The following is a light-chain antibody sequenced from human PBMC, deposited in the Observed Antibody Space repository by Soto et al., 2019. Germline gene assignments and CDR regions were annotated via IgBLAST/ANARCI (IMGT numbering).Light chain of an antibody. CDR1: SSNIGNNY. CDR3: GTWDSSLRRV. J-gene: IGLJ2*01. CDR2: DNN. Sequence: QSVLTQPTSVSAAPGQKVTISCSGSSSNIGNNYVSWYQQLPGTAPKLLIYDNNKRPSGIPDRFSGSKSGTSATLGITGLQTGDEADYYCGTWDSSLRRVFGGGTKLTVL. V-gene: IGLV1-51*01.